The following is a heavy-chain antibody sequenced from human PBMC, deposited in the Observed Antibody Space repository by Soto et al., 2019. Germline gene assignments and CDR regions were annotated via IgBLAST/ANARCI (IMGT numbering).Heavy chain of an antibody. CDR3: ARQLDTTMITDY. Sequence: GASVKVSCKASGYTFIDYFIHWVRQAPGQGLEWMGWINPNSGDTNSAQKFQGRVAMTSDTSISTAYMELSGLRSDDTAVYYCARQLDTTMITDYWGQGTLVTVSS. J-gene: IGHJ4*02. CDR2: INPNSGDT. CDR1: GYTFIDYF. D-gene: IGHD5-18*01. V-gene: IGHV1-2*02.